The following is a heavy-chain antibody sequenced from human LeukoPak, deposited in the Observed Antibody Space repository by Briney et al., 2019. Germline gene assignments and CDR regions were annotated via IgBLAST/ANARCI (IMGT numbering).Heavy chain of an antibody. CDR1: GFTFSEYW. J-gene: IGHJ3*02. CDR2: VDSDGTKT. D-gene: IGHD4-23*01. CDR3: ARGGWEHGFVI. Sequence: GGSLRLSCAASGFTFSEYWMHWIRQPPGKGLVWVSRVDSDGTKTIYADSVQGRFTISRDNAKKSFFLQMNSLRVEDTGVYYCARGGWEHGFVIWGQGTMVTVSS. V-gene: IGHV3-74*01.